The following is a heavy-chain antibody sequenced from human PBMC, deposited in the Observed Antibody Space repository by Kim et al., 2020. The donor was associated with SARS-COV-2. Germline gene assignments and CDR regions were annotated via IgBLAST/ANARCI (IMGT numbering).Heavy chain of an antibody. D-gene: IGHD4-17*01. CDR3: ARFYALFDY. CDR2: ST. J-gene: IGHJ4*02. Sequence: STNNNHSLKSRRTISVDTAKNQFSLKLSSVTAADTAVYYCARFYALFDYWGQGTLVTVSS. V-gene: IGHV4-4*09.